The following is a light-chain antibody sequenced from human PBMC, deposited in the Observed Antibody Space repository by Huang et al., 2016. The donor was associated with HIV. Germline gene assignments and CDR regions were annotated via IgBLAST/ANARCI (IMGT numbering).Light chain of an antibody. Sequence: EIVLTQSPGTLSLSPGERATLSCRASQSVSRSYLAWYRQRPGQAPRLVIYGTSKRATVIPDMFSGSGSGTDFTLTISRLEPEDFAVYYCQQYVSSYTFGQGTKLEIK. V-gene: IGKV3-20*01. CDR1: QSVSRSY. CDR3: QQYVSSYT. J-gene: IGKJ2*01. CDR2: GTS.